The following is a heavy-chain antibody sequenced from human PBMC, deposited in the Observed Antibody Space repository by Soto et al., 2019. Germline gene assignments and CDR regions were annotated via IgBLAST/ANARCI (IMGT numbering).Heavy chain of an antibody. CDR3: ARDLRYYYGSGSYYSDHYYYYGMDV. J-gene: IGHJ6*02. CDR1: GGSISSYY. Sequence: SETLSLTCTVSGGSISSYYWSWIRQPAGKGLEWIGRIYTSGSTNYNPSLKSRVTMSVDTSKNQFSLKLSSVTAADTAVYYCARDLRYYYGSGSYYSDHYYYYGMDVWGQGTTVT. CDR2: IYTSGST. D-gene: IGHD3-10*01. V-gene: IGHV4-4*07.